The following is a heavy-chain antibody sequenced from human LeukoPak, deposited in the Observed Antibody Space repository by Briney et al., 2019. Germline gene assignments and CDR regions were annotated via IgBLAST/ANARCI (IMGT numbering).Heavy chain of an antibody. CDR3: ARDPKEGPYYDFWSGNYWDY. Sequence: ASVKVSCKASGYTFTSYGISWVRQAPGQGLEWMGWISAYNGNTNYAQKLQGRVTMTIDTSTSTAYMELRSLRSDDTAVYYCARDPKEGPYYDFWSGNYWDYWGQGTLVTVSS. CDR2: ISAYNGNT. V-gene: IGHV1-18*01. CDR1: GYTFTSYG. D-gene: IGHD3-3*01. J-gene: IGHJ4*02.